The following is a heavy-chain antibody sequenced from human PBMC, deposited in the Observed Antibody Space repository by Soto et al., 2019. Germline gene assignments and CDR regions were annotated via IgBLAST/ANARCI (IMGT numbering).Heavy chain of an antibody. V-gene: IGHV1-3*01. J-gene: IGHJ5*02. CDR1: GYTFTSYA. Sequence: GASVKVSCKASGYTFTSYAMHWVRQAPGQRLEWMGWINAGNDNTKYSQKFQGRVTITRDTSASTAYMELSSLRSEDTAVYYCARGYSSSSVWFDPWGQGTLVTV. CDR3: ARGYSSSSVWFDP. CDR2: INAGNDNT. D-gene: IGHD6-6*01.